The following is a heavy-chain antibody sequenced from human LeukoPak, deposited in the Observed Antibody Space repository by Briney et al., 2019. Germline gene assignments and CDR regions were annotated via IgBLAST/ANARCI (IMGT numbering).Heavy chain of an antibody. CDR2: IYHSGST. Sequence: SETLSLTCTVSGYSISSGYYWGWIRQPPGKGLEWIGSIYHSGSTYYNPSLKSRVTISVDTSKNQFSLKLSSVTAADTAVYYCARAVNTYSSSRGGWFDPWGQGTLVTVSS. CDR1: GYSISSGYY. J-gene: IGHJ5*02. CDR3: ARAVNTYSSSRGGWFDP. V-gene: IGHV4-38-2*02. D-gene: IGHD6-13*01.